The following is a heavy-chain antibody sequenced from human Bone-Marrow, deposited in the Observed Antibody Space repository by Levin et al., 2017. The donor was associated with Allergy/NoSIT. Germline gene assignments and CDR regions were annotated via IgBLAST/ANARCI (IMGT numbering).Heavy chain of an antibody. V-gene: IGHV3-48*02. CDR2: ISRSSSTI. D-gene: IGHD2-2*01. CDR3: ARPDCSGTSCYYFFDS. J-gene: IGHJ4*02. Sequence: GGSLRLSCAASGFTFSSYSMNWVRQAPGRGLEWVSYISRSSSTISYADSVKGRFTISRDNAKNSLYLQMNSLRDEDPAVYYCARPDCSGTSCYYFFDSWGQGTLVTVSS. CDR1: GFTFSSYS.